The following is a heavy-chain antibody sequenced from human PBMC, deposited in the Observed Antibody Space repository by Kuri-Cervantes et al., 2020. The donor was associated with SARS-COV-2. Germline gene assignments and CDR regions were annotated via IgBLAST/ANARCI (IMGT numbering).Heavy chain of an antibody. CDR3: ARSPGDGDYDPFDY. V-gene: IGHV3-21*01. Sequence: GESLKISCVASGFTFSAYTLNWVRQAPGKGLEWVSSITRSSVYISYADSLKGRFTISRDNAKNSLYLQMNSLRAEGTAVYYCARSPGDGDYDPFDYWGQGTLVTVSS. J-gene: IGHJ4*02. CDR1: GFTFSAYT. CDR2: ITRSSVYI. D-gene: IGHD4-17*01.